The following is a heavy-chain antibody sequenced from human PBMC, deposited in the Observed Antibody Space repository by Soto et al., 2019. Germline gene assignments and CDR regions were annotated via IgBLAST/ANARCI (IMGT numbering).Heavy chain of an antibody. V-gene: IGHV4-39*01. CDR2: IYYSGST. D-gene: IGHD6-19*01. CDR3: ASFTSEWLARTKIDY. Sequence: PSETLSLTCTVSGGSISSSSYYWAWIRQPPGKGLEWIGSIYYSGSTYYNPSLKSRVTISVDTSKNQFSLKLSSVTAADTAVYYCASFTSEWLARTKIDYWGQGTLVTVSS. CDR1: GGSISSSSYY. J-gene: IGHJ4*02.